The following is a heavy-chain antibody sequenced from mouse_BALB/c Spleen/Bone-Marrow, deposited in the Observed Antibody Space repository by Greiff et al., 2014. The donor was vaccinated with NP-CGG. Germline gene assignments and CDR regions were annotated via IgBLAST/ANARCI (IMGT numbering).Heavy chain of an antibody. J-gene: IGHJ2*01. CDR3: ARWGGTPYFDY. CDR1: GYTFTSYL. Sequence: VQLQQSGPELVKPGASVKMSCKASGYTFTSYLIHWVKQKPGQGLEWIGYITPYNDDTKYNEKFKGKATLTSDKSSSTAYMELSSLTSEASAVYYCARWGGTPYFDYWGQGTTLTVSS. CDR2: ITPYNDDT. D-gene: IGHD4-1*01. V-gene: IGHV1-14*01.